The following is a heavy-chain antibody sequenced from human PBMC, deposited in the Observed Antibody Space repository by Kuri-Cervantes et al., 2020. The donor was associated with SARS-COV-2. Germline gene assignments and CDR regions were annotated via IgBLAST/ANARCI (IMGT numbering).Heavy chain of an antibody. CDR3: ARGHWTTVPRVMYYYYGMDV. CDR2: MNPNSGNT. V-gene: IGHV1-8*01. Sequence: ASVKVSCKASGYTFTSYDINWVRQATGQGLEWMGWMNPNSGNTGYAQKCQGRVTMTRNTYISTAYMELSSLRSEDMAVYYCARGHWTTVPRVMYYYYGMDVWGQGTTVTVSS. CDR1: GYTFTSYD. J-gene: IGHJ6*02. D-gene: IGHD4-11*01.